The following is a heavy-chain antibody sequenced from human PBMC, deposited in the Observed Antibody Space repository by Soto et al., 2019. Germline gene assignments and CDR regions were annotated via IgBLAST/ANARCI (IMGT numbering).Heavy chain of an antibody. Sequence: EVQLVESGGGLVQPGGSLTLSCAASGFNFNTYWMGWVRQAPGKGLEWVANIKHDGSQKYYGDSVRGRFTISRDNSNNSLYLHMNSVRAEDAAVYFCARHRTVVVPATIPYLDVWGQGTTVTVSS. CDR1: GFNFNTYW. D-gene: IGHD2-21*02. V-gene: IGHV3-7*03. CDR2: IKHDGSQK. J-gene: IGHJ6*02. CDR3: ARHRTVVVPATIPYLDV.